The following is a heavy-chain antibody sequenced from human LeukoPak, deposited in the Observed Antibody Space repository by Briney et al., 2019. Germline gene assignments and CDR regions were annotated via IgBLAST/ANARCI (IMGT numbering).Heavy chain of an antibody. CDR3: ARDYYDSSGYYPLDAFDI. Sequence: GGSLRLSCAASGFTFSDHYMSWIRQAPGKGLEWVSYISRSGSAIYHADSVKGRFTISRDNAKNSLYLQMNSLRVEDTAVYYCARDYYDSSGYYPLDAFDIWGQGTMVTVSS. D-gene: IGHD3-22*01. CDR1: GFTFSDHY. V-gene: IGHV3-11*01. J-gene: IGHJ3*02. CDR2: ISRSGSAI.